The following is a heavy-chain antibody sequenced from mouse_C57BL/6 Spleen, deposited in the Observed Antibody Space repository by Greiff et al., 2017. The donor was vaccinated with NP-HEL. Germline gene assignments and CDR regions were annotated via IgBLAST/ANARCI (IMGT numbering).Heavy chain of an antibody. D-gene: IGHD2-3*01. CDR3: ARDRGDGYYWYFDV. J-gene: IGHJ1*03. CDR2: INYDGSST. CDR1: GFTFSDYY. Sequence: DVKLVESEGGLVQPGRSMKLSCTASGFTFSDYYMAWVRQVPEKGLEWVANINYDGSSTYYLDSLKSRFIISRDNAKNILYLQMSSLKSEDTATYYCARDRGDGYYWYFDVWGTGTTVTVSS. V-gene: IGHV5-16*01.